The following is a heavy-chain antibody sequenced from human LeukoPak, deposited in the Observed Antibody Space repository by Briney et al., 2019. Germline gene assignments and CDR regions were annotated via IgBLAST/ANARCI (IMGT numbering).Heavy chain of an antibody. J-gene: IGHJ6*04. CDR3: AKGAAYYYYYGMDV. V-gene: IGHV3-23*01. CDR2: ISGSGGST. CDR1: GFTFSSYA. D-gene: IGHD2-15*01. Sequence: PGGSLRPSCAASGFTFSSYAMSWVRQAPGKGLEWVSAISGSGGSTYYADSVKGRFTISRDNSRNTLYLQMSSLRAEDTAVYYCAKGAAYYYYYGMDVWGKGTTVTVSS.